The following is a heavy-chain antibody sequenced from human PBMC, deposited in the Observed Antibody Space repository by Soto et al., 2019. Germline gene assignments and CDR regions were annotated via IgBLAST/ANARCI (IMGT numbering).Heavy chain of an antibody. CDR1: GFTFSSYA. D-gene: IGHD3-22*01. J-gene: IGHJ4*02. V-gene: IGHV3-30-3*01. CDR3: ARPRDYYDSSGKYCLDY. Sequence: GGSLRLSCAASGFTFSSYAMHWVRQAPGKGLEWVAVISYDGSNKYYADSVKGRFTISRDNSKNTPYLQMNSLRAEDTAVYYCARPRDYYDSSGKYCLDYWGQGTLVTVSS. CDR2: ISYDGSNK.